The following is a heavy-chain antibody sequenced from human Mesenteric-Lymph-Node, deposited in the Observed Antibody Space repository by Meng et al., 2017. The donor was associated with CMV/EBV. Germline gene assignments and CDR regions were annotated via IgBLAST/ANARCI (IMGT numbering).Heavy chain of an antibody. Sequence: ASVKVSCKASGYTFTSYGISWVRQATGQGLEWMGWMNPNSGNTVYPEKLQGRVTITRNTSISTAYMELSSLRSGDTAVYYCASSWRSTLYGMDVWGQGTTVTVSS. CDR3: ASSWRSTLYGMDV. CDR1: GYTFTSYG. CDR2: MNPNSGNT. D-gene: IGHD2-2*01. V-gene: IGHV1-8*03. J-gene: IGHJ6*02.